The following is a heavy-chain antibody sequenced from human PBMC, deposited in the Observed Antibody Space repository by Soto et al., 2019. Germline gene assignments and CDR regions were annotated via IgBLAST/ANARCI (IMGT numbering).Heavy chain of an antibody. J-gene: IGHJ6*02. D-gene: IGHD3-10*01. CDR2: IWYDGSNK. Sequence: PGGSLRLSCAASGFTFSSYGMHWVRQAPGKGLEWVAVIWYDGSNKYYADSVKGRFTISRDNSQNTLFLQMKRLTVDDTAIYYCTAPRDEYGSGVSWFTYGMDIWGQGTTVTVSS. CDR1: GFTFSSYG. CDR3: TAPRDEYGSGVSWFTYGMDI. V-gene: IGHV3-33*01.